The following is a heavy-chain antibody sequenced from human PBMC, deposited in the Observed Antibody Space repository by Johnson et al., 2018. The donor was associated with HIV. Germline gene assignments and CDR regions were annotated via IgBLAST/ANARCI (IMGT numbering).Heavy chain of an antibody. CDR2: IGTAGDT. Sequence: VQLVESGGGLVQPGGSLRLSCAASGFTFGSYVMSWVRQAPGKGLEWVSAIGTAGDTYYPGSVKGRFTIPRENAKNTLYLQMNSLRAEDTAVYYCARESIFGVVIYAFDLWGQGTMVTVSS. D-gene: IGHD3-3*01. V-gene: IGHV3-13*04. CDR1: GFTFGSYV. CDR3: ARESIFGVVIYAFDL. J-gene: IGHJ3*01.